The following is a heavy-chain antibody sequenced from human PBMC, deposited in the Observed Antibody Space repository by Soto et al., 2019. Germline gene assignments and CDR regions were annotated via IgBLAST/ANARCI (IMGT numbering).Heavy chain of an antibody. CDR3: ARDLAVCSSTRCLAGYYGMDV. J-gene: IGHJ6*02. D-gene: IGHD2-2*01. Sequence: ASVKVSCKASGYTFTGYYMHWVRQAPGQGLEGMGWINPNSGGTNYAQKFQGWVTMTRDTSISTAYMELSRLRSDDTAVYYCARDLAVCSSTRCLAGYYGMDVWGQGTTVTVSS. CDR2: INPNSGGT. CDR1: GYTFTGYY. V-gene: IGHV1-2*04.